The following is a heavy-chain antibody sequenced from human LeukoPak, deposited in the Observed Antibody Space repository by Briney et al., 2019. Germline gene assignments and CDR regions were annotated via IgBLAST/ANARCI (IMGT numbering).Heavy chain of an antibody. V-gene: IGHV4-38-2*02. J-gene: IGHJ4*02. CDR3: ASEAGGLVDS. Sequence: PSETLSLTCTVSGYSISSGYYWGWIRQPPGNGLEWMGRSYHSGSTYCNPSLKRRLTISVDTSKTHFSLKLSSVTPADPAVYYCASEAGGLVDSWGQGTLVTVSS. CDR1: GYSISSGYY. D-gene: IGHD2-15*01. CDR2: SYHSGST.